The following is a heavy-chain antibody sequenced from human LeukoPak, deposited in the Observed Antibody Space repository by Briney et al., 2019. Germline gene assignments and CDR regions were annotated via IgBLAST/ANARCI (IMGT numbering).Heavy chain of an antibody. D-gene: IGHD3-9*01. CDR1: GVSTSSCY. Sequence: PSETLSLTCTVTGVSTSSCYWTWIRQPPGEGLEWVGYIYNSRSTNYNPSLNSRVTISADASKHQFSLKLNSVTAADTAVYYCARRNVLTEGEAFDIWGQGAMVTVSS. J-gene: IGHJ3*02. CDR3: ARRNVLTEGEAFDI. CDR2: IYNSRST. V-gene: IGHV4-59*08.